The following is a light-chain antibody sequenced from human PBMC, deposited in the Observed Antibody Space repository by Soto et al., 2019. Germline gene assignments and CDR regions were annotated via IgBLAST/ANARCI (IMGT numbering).Light chain of an antibody. CDR1: QSVDRY. CDR3: QQRSSRNT. V-gene: IGKV3-11*01. CDR2: DGS. Sequence: EIVLTQSPATLSLSPGDRATLSCRASQSVDRYLAWYHEKPGQAPRLLMYDGSNRATGIPARFSGSGSGTDFNLTISRLEPEDFGIYYCQQRSSRNTFGQGTKLEIK. J-gene: IGKJ2*01.